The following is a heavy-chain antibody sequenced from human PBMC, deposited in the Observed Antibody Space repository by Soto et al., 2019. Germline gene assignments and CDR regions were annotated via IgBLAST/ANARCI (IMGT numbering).Heavy chain of an antibody. D-gene: IGHD4-4*01. CDR2: IDPSDSQT. CDR3: ARHISNFRYYYYAMDV. Sequence: VKISCEGCGDRVASYWCTWEHQTPGKGLEWMGRIDPSDSQTYYSPSFRGHVTISATKSITTVFLQWSSLRASDTAMYYCARHISNFRYYYYAMDVWGQWTIVIASS. CDR1: GDRVASYW. V-gene: IGHV5-10-1*01. J-gene: IGHJ6*02.